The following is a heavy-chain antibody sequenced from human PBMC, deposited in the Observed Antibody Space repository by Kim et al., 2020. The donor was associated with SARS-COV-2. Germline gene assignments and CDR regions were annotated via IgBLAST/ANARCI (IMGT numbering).Heavy chain of an antibody. Sequence: SLKSRVTISVDTSKNQFSLKLSSVTAADTAVYYCARDGGSIVGASDAFDIWGQGTMVTVSS. CDR3: ARDGGSIVGASDAFDI. J-gene: IGHJ3*02. V-gene: IGHV4-59*01. D-gene: IGHD1-26*01.